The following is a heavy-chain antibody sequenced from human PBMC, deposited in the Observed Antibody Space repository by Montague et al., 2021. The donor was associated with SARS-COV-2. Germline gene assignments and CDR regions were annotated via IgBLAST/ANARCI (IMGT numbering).Heavy chain of an antibody. V-gene: IGHV4-39*01. D-gene: IGHD2-8*01. J-gene: IGHJ4*02. Sequence: SKTLSLTCTVSGGSISSSSYYWGWIRQPPGKGLEWIGSIYYSGSTYYNPSLKSRVTISVDTSKNQFSLKLSSVTAADTAVYYCATITLGYCTNGVCQPPDNWGQGTLVTVSS. CDR2: IYYSGST. CDR1: GGSISSSSYY. CDR3: ATITLGYCTNGVCQPPDN.